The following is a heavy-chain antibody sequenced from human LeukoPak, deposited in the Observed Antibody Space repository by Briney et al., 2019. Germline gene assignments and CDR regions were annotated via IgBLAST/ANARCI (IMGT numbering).Heavy chain of an antibody. D-gene: IGHD3-10*01. CDR3: ARDIGYGSLGYYYMDV. CDR1: GGSISSYY. V-gene: IGHV4-59*01. J-gene: IGHJ6*03. CDR2: IYYCGST. Sequence: PSETLSLTCTVSGGSISSYYWSWIRQPPGKGLEWIGYIYYCGSTNYNPSLKSRVTISVDTSKNQFSLKLSSVTAATTAVYYCARDIGYGSLGYYYMDVWGKGTTVTVSS.